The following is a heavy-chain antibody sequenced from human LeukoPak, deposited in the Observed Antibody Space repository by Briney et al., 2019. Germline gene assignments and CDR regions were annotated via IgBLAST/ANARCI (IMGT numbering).Heavy chain of an antibody. CDR3: AKDPGQLLVYYFDY. V-gene: IGHV3-30*02. J-gene: IGHJ4*02. CDR2: IRYDGSNE. CDR1: GFTFSSYG. D-gene: IGHD6-6*01. Sequence: GGSLRLSCAASGFTFSSYGMHWVRQAPGKGLEWVAFIRYDGSNEYYADSVKGRFTISRDNSMNTLYLQMNSLRAEDTAVYYCAKDPGQLLVYYFDYWGQGTLVTVSS.